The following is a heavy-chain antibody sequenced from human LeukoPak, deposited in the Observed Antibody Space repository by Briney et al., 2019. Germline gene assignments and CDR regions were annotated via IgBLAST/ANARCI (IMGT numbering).Heavy chain of an antibody. D-gene: IGHD6-19*01. CDR2: ISYDGSNK. V-gene: IGHV3-30-3*01. J-gene: IGHJ4*02. Sequence: SGGSLRLSCAASGFTFSSYAMHWVRQAPGKGLEWVAVISYDGSNKYYADSVKGRFTISRDNSKNTLYLQMNSLRAEDTAVYYCAKGFIAVADHLDYWGQGTLVTVSS. CDR1: GFTFSSYA. CDR3: AKGFIAVADHLDY.